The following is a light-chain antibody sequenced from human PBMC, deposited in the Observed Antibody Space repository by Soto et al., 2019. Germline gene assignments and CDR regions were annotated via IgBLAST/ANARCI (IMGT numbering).Light chain of an antibody. CDR3: QSYDSSLTAVV. J-gene: IGLJ2*01. V-gene: IGLV1-40*01. Sequence: QPVLTQPPSVSGAPGQRVTISCTGSSSNIGAGYDVHWYQQLPGTAPKLLIYGYRNRPSGVPDRFSGSESDTSASLAITGLQAEDEADYYCQSYDSSLTAVVFGGGTKLTVL. CDR2: GYR. CDR1: SSNIGAGYD.